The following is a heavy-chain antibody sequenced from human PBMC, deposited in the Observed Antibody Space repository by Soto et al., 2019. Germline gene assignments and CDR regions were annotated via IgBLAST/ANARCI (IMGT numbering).Heavy chain of an antibody. J-gene: IGHJ4*02. Sequence: LSLTCTVSGGPVRNGTSYWSWIRQSPGKGLEWIGYVYYTGSTYYNPSLKSRVTISVDTSKNQFSLKLSSVTAADTAVYYCARHAYYYDSWGQGTLVTVSS. CDR2: VYYTGST. V-gene: IGHV4-61*01. CDR3: ARHAYYYDS. D-gene: IGHD3-22*01. CDR1: GGPVRNGTSY.